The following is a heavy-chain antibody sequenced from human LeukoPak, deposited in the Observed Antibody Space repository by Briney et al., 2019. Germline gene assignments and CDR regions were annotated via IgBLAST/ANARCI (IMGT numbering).Heavy chain of an antibody. D-gene: IGHD3-22*01. CDR3: ARPATYYYDSSGYYY. CDR1: GFTFSDYY. Sequence: GGSLRLSCAASGFTFSDYYMSWIRQAPGKGLEWVSYTSSSGSTIYYADSVKGRFTISRDNAKNSLYPQMNSLRAEDTAVYYCARPATYYYDSSGYYYWGQGTLVTVSS. CDR2: TSSSGSTI. V-gene: IGHV3-11*01. J-gene: IGHJ4*02.